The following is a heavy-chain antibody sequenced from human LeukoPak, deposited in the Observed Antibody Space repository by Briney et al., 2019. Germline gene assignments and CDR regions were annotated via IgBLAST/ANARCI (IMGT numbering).Heavy chain of an antibody. Sequence: GGSLRLSWAAAGFTFSSYGMHWVRQAPGKGLEWVAFIRYDGSNKYYADSVKGRFTISRDNSKNTLYLQMNSLRAEDTAVYYCAKDFNTYYYGSGSYAPFDYWGQGTLVTVSS. CDR2: IRYDGSNK. CDR1: GFTFSSYG. D-gene: IGHD3-10*01. J-gene: IGHJ4*02. CDR3: AKDFNTYYYGSGSYAPFDY. V-gene: IGHV3-30*02.